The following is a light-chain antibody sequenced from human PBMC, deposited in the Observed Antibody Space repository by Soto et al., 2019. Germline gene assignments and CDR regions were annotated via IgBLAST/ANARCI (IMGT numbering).Light chain of an antibody. V-gene: IGKV3-20*01. CDR1: QRVSSHS. CDR3: HHYPRSSWT. Sequence: EIVLTQSPGTLSLSPGERATLSCRASQRVSSHSLAWYQQKPGQAPRTLIYGASSMATGIPDRFSASGSGTDCTLTISRLEPEDFAVYYCHHYPRSSWTFGQGTKVEVK. J-gene: IGKJ1*01. CDR2: GAS.